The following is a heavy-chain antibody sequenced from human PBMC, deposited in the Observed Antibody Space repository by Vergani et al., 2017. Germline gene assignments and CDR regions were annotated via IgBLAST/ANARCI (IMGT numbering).Heavy chain of an antibody. Sequence: QLQLQESGPGLVKPSETLSLTCTVSGGSISSSSYYWGWIRQPPGKGLEWIGSIYYSGSTYYNPSLKSRVTISVDTSKNQFSLKLSSVTAADTAVYYCAKDKFDPWGDYYYMDVWGKGTTVTVSS. CDR3: AKDKFDPWGDYYYMDV. D-gene: IGHD3-16*01. CDR2: IYYSGST. CDR1: GGSISSSSYY. V-gene: IGHV4-39*07. J-gene: IGHJ6*03.